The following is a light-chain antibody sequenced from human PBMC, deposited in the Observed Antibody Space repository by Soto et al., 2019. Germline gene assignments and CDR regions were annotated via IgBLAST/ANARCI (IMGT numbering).Light chain of an antibody. CDR2: DTS. Sequence: VVLTQSPATLSLSPGERGTLSCGASQSVSSSYVAWYQHKPGLAPRLLIHDTSSRAIGIPDRLSGSKSGTNFTLTIRRMEPEDVGIYYCQQYGSSPITLGQGTQLEIK. CDR1: QSVSSSY. CDR3: QQYGSSPIT. V-gene: IGKV3D-20*01. J-gene: IGKJ5*01.